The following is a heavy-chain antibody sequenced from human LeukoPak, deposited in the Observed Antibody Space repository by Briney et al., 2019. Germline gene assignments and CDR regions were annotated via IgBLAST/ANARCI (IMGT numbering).Heavy chain of an antibody. V-gene: IGHV3-74*01. Sequence: PGGSLRLSCAASGFTFSSYWMHWVRQAPGKGLVWVSRINTDGSSTSYADSVKGRFTISRDNAKNTLYLQMNSLRAEDTAVYYCARGDYSNYATHYYYYYMDVWGKGTTVTVSS. CDR3: ARGDYSNYATHYYYYYMDV. CDR1: GFTFSSYW. D-gene: IGHD4-11*01. J-gene: IGHJ6*03. CDR2: INTDGSST.